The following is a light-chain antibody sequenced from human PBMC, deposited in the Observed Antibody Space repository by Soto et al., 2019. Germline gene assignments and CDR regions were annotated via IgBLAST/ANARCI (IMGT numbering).Light chain of an antibody. J-gene: IGLJ1*01. Sequence: QSALTQPPSASGSPGQSVTISCTGTSSDVSGYNYVSWYQQHPGKAPKLMIYDINNRPSGVSKRFSGSKSGNTASLTISGLQAEDEADYYCVSYTARSSYVFGTGTKVTVL. CDR3: VSYTARSSYV. CDR1: SSDVSGYNY. V-gene: IGLV2-14*01. CDR2: DIN.